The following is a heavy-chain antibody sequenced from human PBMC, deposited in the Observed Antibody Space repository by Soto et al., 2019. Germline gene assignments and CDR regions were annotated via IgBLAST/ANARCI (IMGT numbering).Heavy chain of an antibody. CDR2: IYHSGST. D-gene: IGHD2-15*01. J-gene: IGHJ5*02. V-gene: IGHV4-38-2*01. CDR3: ARVMVVAATSGWVWGGWFDP. Sequence: SETLSLTCAVSGYPISSGYYWGWIRQPPGKGLEWIGSIYHSGSTYYNPSLKSRVTISVDTSKNQFSLKLSSVTAADTAVYYCARVMVVAATSGWVWGGWFDPWGQGTLVTVSS. CDR1: GYPISSGYY.